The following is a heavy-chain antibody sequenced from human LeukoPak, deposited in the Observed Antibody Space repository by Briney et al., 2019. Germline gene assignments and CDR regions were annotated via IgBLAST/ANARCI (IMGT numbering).Heavy chain of an antibody. J-gene: IGHJ5*02. Sequence: SETLSLTCTVSGGSISSSSYYWGWIRQPPGKGLEWIGSIYYSGSTNYNPSLKSRVTISVDTSKNQFSLKLSSVTAADTAVYYCARAGRRKYYYDSSGSQGVWFDPWGQGTLVTVSS. D-gene: IGHD3-22*01. CDR1: GGSISSSSYY. CDR2: IYYSGST. V-gene: IGHV4-39*07. CDR3: ARAGRRKYYYDSSGSQGVWFDP.